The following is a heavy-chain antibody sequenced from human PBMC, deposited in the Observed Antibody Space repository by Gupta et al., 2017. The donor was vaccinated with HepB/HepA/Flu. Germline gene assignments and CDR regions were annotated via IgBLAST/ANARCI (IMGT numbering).Heavy chain of an antibody. Sequence: DVQLVESGGGLVQPGTSLRLSCAASGFSFADSAMHWGREAPGKGLEWVSGIRWNSGSIGYADSVKGRFSISRDNAKNSLYMQMNRLRAEDMALYYCAKDILDDSSGYGALDIWGQGTMVTVSS. CDR3: AKDILDDSSGYGALDI. V-gene: IGHV3-9*03. CDR2: IRWNSGSI. D-gene: IGHD3-22*01. J-gene: IGHJ3*02. CDR1: GFSFADSA.